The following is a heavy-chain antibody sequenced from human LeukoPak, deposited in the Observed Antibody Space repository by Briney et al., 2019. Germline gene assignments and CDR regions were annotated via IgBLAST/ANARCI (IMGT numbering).Heavy chain of an antibody. CDR1: GGSISSSSYY. V-gene: IGHV4-39*07. CDR3: ARLYCGGDCSAPDPRYNWFDP. Sequence: SETLSLTCTVSGGSISSSSYYWGWIRQPPGKGLEWIGSIYYSGSTYYNPSLKSRVTISVDTSKNQFSLKLSSVTAADTAVYYCARLYCGGDCSAPDPRYNWFDPWGQGTLVTVSS. J-gene: IGHJ5*02. D-gene: IGHD2-21*02. CDR2: IYYSGST.